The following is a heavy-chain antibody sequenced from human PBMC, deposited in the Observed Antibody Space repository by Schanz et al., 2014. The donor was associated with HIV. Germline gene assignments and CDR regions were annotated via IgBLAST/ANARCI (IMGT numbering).Heavy chain of an antibody. CDR2: ISGSGTTA. CDR1: GFTFDDYA. D-gene: IGHD2-2*01. V-gene: IGHV3-23*04. J-gene: IGHJ6*02. CDR3: AKDMGGVVPAAPFYYYGMDV. Sequence: EVQLVESGGGVVQPGRSLRLSCAASGFTFDDYAMHWVRQAPGKGLEWVSGISGSGTTAYYADSVKGRFTISRDNSKNTLFLQMNSLRAEDTALYYCAKDMGGVVPAAPFYYYGMDVWGQGTTVTVSS.